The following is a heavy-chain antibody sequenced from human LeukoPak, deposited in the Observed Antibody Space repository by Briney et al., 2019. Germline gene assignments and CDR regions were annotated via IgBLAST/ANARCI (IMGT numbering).Heavy chain of an antibody. Sequence: ASVKVSCKASGYIFTGYYMHWVRQAPGQGLEWMGWINPNSGGTNYAQKFQGRVTMTRDTSISTAYMELSRLRSDDTAVYYCASSMVRGVITPLFDYWGQGTLVTVSS. CDR1: GYIFTGYY. D-gene: IGHD3-10*01. CDR3: ASSMVRGVITPLFDY. V-gene: IGHV1-2*02. J-gene: IGHJ4*02. CDR2: INPNSGGT.